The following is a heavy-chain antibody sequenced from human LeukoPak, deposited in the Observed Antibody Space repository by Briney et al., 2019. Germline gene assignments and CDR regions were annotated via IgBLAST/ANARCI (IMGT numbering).Heavy chain of an antibody. CDR3: ARDGYYDSSGFDY. D-gene: IGHD3-22*01. CDR2: IYYSGST. V-gene: IGHV4-31*03. CDR1: GGSISSGGYY. Sequence: PSQTLSLTCTVSGGSISSGGYYWSWIRQHPGKGLEWIGYIYYSGSTYYNPSLKSRVTISVDTSKNQFSLKLSPVTAADTAVYYCARDGYYDSSGFDYWGQGTLVTVSS. J-gene: IGHJ4*02.